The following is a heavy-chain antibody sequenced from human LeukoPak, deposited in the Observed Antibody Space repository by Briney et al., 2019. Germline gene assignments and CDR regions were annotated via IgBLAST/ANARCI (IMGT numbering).Heavy chain of an antibody. Sequence: SETLSLTCTVSGYSISSGYYWGWIRQPPGKGLERIGSIYHSGSTYYNPSLKSRVTISVDTSKNQFSLKLSSVTAADTAVYYCATTTVRTGYWGQGTLVTVSS. CDR3: ATTTVRTGY. CDR1: GYSISSGYY. D-gene: IGHD4-17*01. CDR2: IYHSGST. J-gene: IGHJ4*02. V-gene: IGHV4-38-2*02.